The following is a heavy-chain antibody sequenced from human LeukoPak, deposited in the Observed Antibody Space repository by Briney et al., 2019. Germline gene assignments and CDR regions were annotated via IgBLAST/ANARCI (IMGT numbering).Heavy chain of an antibody. V-gene: IGHV3-74*01. CDR2: INTDGSGT. Sequence: PGGSLRLSCAASRFTFSSYWMHWVRQAPGKRLVWVSRINTDGSGTSYADSVKGRFTISRDNAKNTLYLQMNSLRAEDTAVYYCARGNAHAFDIWGQGTMVTVSS. D-gene: IGHD1-1*01. CDR3: ARGNAHAFDI. CDR1: RFTFSSYW. J-gene: IGHJ3*02.